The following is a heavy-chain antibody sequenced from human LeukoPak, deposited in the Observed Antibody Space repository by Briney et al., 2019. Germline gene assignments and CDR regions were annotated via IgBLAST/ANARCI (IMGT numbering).Heavy chain of an antibody. V-gene: IGHV3-23*01. Sequence: GGSLRLSCAASGFTFSNYAMSWVRQAPGKGLEWVSVTSGSGDSTYYEDSVKGRFTISRDNSKNTLYLQMNSLRAEDTAVFYCVKDRGGGGGFDIWGHGTMITVSS. CDR3: VKDRGGGGGFDI. D-gene: IGHD3-16*01. CDR1: GFTFSNYA. J-gene: IGHJ3*02. CDR2: TSGSGDST.